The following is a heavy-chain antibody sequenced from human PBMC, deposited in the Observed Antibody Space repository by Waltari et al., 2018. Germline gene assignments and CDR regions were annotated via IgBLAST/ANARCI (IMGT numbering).Heavy chain of an antibody. J-gene: IGHJ4*02. V-gene: IGHV3-30*18. Sequence: QFQLVESGGGVVQPGRSLRLSCAASGFIFGNCNMHWVRQTPGQGVKWVEAISHDGSNKDYADSVKSRLTGSRDNSNNTLYLQINSLRADDTGIYFCVKYSGFDYFFDYWGQGTLVTVSS. CDR3: VKYSGFDYFFDY. CDR2: ISHDGSNK. D-gene: IGHD5-12*01. CDR1: GFIFGNCN.